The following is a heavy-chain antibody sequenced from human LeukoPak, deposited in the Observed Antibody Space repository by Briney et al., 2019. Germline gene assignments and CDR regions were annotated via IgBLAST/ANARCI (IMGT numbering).Heavy chain of an antibody. CDR2: INHSGST. D-gene: IGHD7-27*01. Sequence: SETLSLTCAVYGVSFSGYFWSWIRQPPGKGLEWIGEINHSGSTNYNPSLQSRVTISVDTSKNQFSLKLISVTAADTAVYYCASRKLGNDYWGQGTLVTVSS. J-gene: IGHJ4*02. CDR3: ASRKLGNDY. CDR1: GVSFSGYF. V-gene: IGHV4-34*01.